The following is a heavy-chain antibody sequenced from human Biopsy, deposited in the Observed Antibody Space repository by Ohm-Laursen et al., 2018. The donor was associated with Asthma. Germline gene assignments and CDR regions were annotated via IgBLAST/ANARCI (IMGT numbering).Heavy chain of an antibody. D-gene: IGHD2-2*01. V-gene: IGHV1-69*13. CDR2: INSVFGTT. CDR3: ARKAGSCISRTCYSLDF. J-gene: IGHJ4*02. CDR1: GGTFNTYV. Sequence: ASVKVSCKSLGGTFNTYVIGWVRQAPGQGLEWMGGINSVFGTTTYPQKFQDRVTITADDSTSTVYMELSSLRSKDTAVYYCARKAGSCISRTCYSLDFWGQGTLVTVPS.